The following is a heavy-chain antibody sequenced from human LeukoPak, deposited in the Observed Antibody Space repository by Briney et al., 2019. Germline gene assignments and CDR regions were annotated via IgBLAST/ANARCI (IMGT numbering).Heavy chain of an antibody. CDR1: GGSISTSDYC. CDR3: ARQRGIGSWSFDY. Sequence: PSETLSLTCSVSGGSISTSDYCWGWLRQPPGGGLDWIVSLFYTGNTHYKPSLQSRVTISVDTSKNQFSLKLSSVTAADTAVFYCARQRGIGSWSFDYSGLGTLVSVSS. CDR2: LFYTGNT. D-gene: IGHD2-15*01. J-gene: IGHJ4*02. V-gene: IGHV4-39*01.